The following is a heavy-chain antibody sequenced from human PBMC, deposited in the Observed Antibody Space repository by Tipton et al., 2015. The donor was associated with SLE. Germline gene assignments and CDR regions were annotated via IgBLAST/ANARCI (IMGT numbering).Heavy chain of an antibody. CDR3: ARQSGIVVVTAIPHWFDT. CDR2: IYYSGST. CDR1: GGSISSSSYY. V-gene: IGHV4-39*07. D-gene: IGHD2-21*02. J-gene: IGHJ5*02. Sequence: TLSLTCTVSGGSISSSSYYWGWIRQPPGKGLEWIGSIYYSGSTYYNPSLKSRVTISVDTSKNQFSLKLSSVTAADTAVYYCARQSGIVVVTAIPHWFDTWGQGTLVTVSS.